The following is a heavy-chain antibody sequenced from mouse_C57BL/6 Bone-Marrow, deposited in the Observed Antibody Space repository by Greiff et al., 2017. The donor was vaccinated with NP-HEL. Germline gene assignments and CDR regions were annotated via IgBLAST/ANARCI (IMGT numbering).Heavy chain of an antibody. CDR1: GFNIKDDY. Sequence: EVQLQQSGAELVRPGASVKLSCTASGFNIKDDYMHWVKQRPEQGLEWIGWIDPENGDTEYASKFQGKATITADTSSNTAYLQLSSLTSEDTAVYYCTTCLGRCAYWGQGTLVTVSA. CDR3: TTCLGRCAY. V-gene: IGHV14-4*01. D-gene: IGHD4-1*01. CDR2: IDPENGDT. J-gene: IGHJ3*01.